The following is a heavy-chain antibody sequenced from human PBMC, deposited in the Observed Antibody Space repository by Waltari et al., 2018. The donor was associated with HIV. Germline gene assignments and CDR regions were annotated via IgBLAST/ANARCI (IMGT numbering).Heavy chain of an antibody. CDR3: VKEGGYCSGGRCYYYGMDV. CDR1: VFTFSSYA. Sequence: EVQLVESGGGLVQPGGSLRLSCSAYVFTFSSYAMHWVRQAPGKGLEYVSAISNNGHSTYYADSVKGRFTISRDNSKNTLNLQMSSLRAEDTAVYYCVKEGGYCSGGRCYYYGMDVWGQGTTVTVSS. V-gene: IGHV3-64D*06. J-gene: IGHJ6*02. D-gene: IGHD2-15*01. CDR2: ISNNGHST.